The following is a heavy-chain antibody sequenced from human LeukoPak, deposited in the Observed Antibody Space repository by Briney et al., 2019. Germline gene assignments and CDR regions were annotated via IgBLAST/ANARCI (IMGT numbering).Heavy chain of an antibody. Sequence: ASVKVSCKASGYSFTSYDINWVRQATGQGLEWIGWMNPNSGDADYTQKFEGRVTFTRDTSTRTAYMEVNSLGSEDTAVYYCARSNFGGNVHFDYWGQGTLVTVSS. D-gene: IGHD4-23*01. J-gene: IGHJ4*02. CDR2: MNPNSGDA. CDR1: GYSFTSYD. V-gene: IGHV1-8*02. CDR3: ARSNFGGNVHFDY.